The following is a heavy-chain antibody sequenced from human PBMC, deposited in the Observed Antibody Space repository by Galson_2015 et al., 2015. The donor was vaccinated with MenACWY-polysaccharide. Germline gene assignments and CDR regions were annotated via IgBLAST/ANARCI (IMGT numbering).Heavy chain of an antibody. CDR1: GFTFNTHW. CDR3: ARGIPPSN. V-gene: IGHV3-74*01. J-gene: IGHJ4*02. Sequence: SLRLSCAASGFTFNTHWMHWVRQAPGKGLMWVSRINRDGSNTDYADSVKGRFTISRDNAKNTLFLQMNSLRAEDTAVYYCARGIPPSNSGQGTLVTVSS. CDR2: INRDGSNT.